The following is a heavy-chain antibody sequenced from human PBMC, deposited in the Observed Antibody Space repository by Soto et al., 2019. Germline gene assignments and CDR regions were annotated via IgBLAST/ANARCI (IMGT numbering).Heavy chain of an antibody. CDR3: ARGEQYSGRIFDY. CDR1: GVSAACYSTN. D-gene: IGHD1-26*01. V-gene: IGHV6-1*01. J-gene: IGHJ4*01. CDR2: TYYRTKWYY. Sequence: KIVLHGCVFIGVSAACYSTNWTGVRHSPSRGLEWMGRTYYRTKWYYEYAVCVRARITIKPDTSKNQYSLQLNSVTPGDTAVYFCARGEQYSGRIFDYWGQGTLVTVSS.